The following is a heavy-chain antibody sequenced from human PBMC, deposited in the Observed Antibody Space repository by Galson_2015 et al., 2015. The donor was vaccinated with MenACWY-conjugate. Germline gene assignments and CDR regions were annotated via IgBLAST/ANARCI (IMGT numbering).Heavy chain of an antibody. CDR3: ARDKVATILYYYGMDV. V-gene: IGHV3-21*01. CDR2: ISSSSSYI. Sequence: APGKGLEWVSSISSSSSYIYYADSVKGRFTISRDNAKNSLYLQMNSLRAEDTAVYYCARDKVATILYYYGMDVWGQGTTVTVSS. D-gene: IGHD5-12*01. J-gene: IGHJ6*02.